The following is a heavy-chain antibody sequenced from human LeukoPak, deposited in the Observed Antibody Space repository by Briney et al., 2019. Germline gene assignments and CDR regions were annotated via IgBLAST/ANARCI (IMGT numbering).Heavy chain of an antibody. CDR2: ISRKGARI. CDR3: VKDLVAASENVRGWYPMDY. V-gene: IGHV3-43*01. D-gene: IGHD6-19*01. J-gene: IGHJ4*02. CDR1: GFTFAEYT. Sequence: GGSLRLSCAASGFTFAEYTMHWVRPAPGKGLEWVSLISRKGARIHYGDSVKGRFTISRDNSKNSLYLQMNSLRTEDTALYYCVKDLVAASENVRGWYPMDYWGQGTLVTVSS.